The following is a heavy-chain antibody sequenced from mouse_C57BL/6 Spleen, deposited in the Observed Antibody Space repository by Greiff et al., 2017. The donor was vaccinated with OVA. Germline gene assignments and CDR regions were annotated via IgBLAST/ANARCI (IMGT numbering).Heavy chain of an antibody. CDR3: ASFPYYGSSPFAY. Sequence: EVKLVESGPGLVKPSQSLSLTCSVTGYSITSGYYWNWIRQFPGNKLEWMGYISYDGSNNYNPSLKNRISITRDTSKNQFFLKLNSVTTEDTATYYCASFPYYGSSPFAYWGQGTLVTVSA. V-gene: IGHV3-6*01. J-gene: IGHJ3*01. D-gene: IGHD1-1*01. CDR2: ISYDGSN. CDR1: GYSITSGYY.